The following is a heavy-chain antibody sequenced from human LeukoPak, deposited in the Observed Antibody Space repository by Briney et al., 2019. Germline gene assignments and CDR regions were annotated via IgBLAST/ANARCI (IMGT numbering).Heavy chain of an antibody. V-gene: IGHV1-69*04. CDR2: IIPILGIA. CDR1: GGTFSSYA. D-gene: IGHD3-22*01. Sequence: GASVKVSCKASGGTFSSYAISWVRQAPGQGLEWMGRIIPILGIANYAQKFQGRVTITADKSTSTAYMELSSLRSEDTAVYYCARSAPLRTYYYDSSGYIGYYFDYWGQGTLVTVSS. CDR3: ARSAPLRTYYYDSSGYIGYYFDY. J-gene: IGHJ4*02.